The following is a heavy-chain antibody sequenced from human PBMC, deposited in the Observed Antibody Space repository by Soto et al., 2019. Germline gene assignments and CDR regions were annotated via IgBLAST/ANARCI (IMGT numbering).Heavy chain of an antibody. D-gene: IGHD1-26*01. V-gene: IGHV1-3*01. CDR2: INAGNGNT. CDR1: GYTFTSYA. Sequence: ASVKVSCKASGYTFTSYAMHWVRQAPGQRLEWMGWINAGNGNTKYSQKFQGRVTITRDTSASTAYMELSSLRSEDTAVYYCARCGSHYCYYDLWGRGNLVTVSS. CDR3: ARCGSHYCYYDL. J-gene: IGHJ2*01.